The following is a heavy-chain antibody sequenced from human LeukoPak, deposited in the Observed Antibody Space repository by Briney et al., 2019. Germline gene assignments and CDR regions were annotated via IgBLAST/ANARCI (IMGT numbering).Heavy chain of an antibody. CDR2: INPNSGGT. CDR3: AREWVDTAMVTTLNWFDP. D-gene: IGHD5-18*01. CDR1: GGTFSSYA. J-gene: IGHJ5*02. Sequence: ASVKVSCKASGGTFSSYAISWVRQAPGQGLEWMGWINPNSGGTNYAQKFQGRVTMTRDTSISTAYMELSRLRSDDTAVYYCAREWVDTAMVTTLNWFDPWGQGTLVTVSS. V-gene: IGHV1-2*02.